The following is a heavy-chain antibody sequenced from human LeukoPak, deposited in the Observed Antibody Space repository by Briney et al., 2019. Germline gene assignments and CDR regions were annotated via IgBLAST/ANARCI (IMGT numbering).Heavy chain of an antibody. V-gene: IGHV3-30*02. CDR2: IRYDGSNK. Sequence: EGSLRLSCAASGFTFSSYGMHWVRQAAGKGLEWVAFIRYDGSNKYYADSVKGRFTISRDNSKNTLYLQMNSLRAEDTAVYYCAKEAEPYYYDAKTFDYWGQGTLVTVSS. J-gene: IGHJ4*02. D-gene: IGHD3-22*01. CDR1: GFTFSSYG. CDR3: AKEAEPYYYDAKTFDY.